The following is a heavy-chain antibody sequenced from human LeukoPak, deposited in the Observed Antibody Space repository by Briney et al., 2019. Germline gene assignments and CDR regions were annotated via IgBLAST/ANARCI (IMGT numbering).Heavy chain of an antibody. CDR1: GGSISSYY. Sequence: SETLSLTCTVSGGSISSYYWSWIRQPAGKGLEWIGRIYTSGSTNYNPPLKSRVTISVDKSKNQFSLKLSSVTAADTAVYYCARDLGYYDSSGYYSVRYFDYWGQGTLVTVSS. J-gene: IGHJ4*02. V-gene: IGHV4-4*07. CDR3: ARDLGYYDSSGYYSVRYFDY. CDR2: IYTSGST. D-gene: IGHD3-22*01.